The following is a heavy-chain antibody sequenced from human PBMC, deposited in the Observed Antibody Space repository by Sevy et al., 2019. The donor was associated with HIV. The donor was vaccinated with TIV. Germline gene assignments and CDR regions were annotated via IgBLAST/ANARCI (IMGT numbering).Heavy chain of an antibody. J-gene: IGHJ3*02. Sequence: SETLSLTCAVYGGSFSGYYWSWIRQPPGKGLEWIGEINHSGSTNYNPSLKSRVTISLDTSKNQFSLKLSSVTAADTAVYYCARHCGGDCSHAFDIWGKGTMVTVS. V-gene: IGHV4-34*01. D-gene: IGHD2-21*02. CDR1: GGSFSGYY. CDR3: ARHCGGDCSHAFDI. CDR2: INHSGST.